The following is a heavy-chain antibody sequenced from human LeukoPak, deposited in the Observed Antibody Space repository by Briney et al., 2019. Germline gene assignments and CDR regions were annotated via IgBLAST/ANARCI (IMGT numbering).Heavy chain of an antibody. CDR3: AREYYYDSSGYLHYYYGMDV. J-gene: IGHJ6*02. V-gene: IGHV1-18*01. CDR1: GYTFTSYG. D-gene: IGHD3-22*01. Sequence: GASVKVSCKASGYTFTSYGISWVRQAPGQGLEWMGWISAYNGNTNYAQKLQGRVTMTTDTSTSTAYMELRSLRSDDTAVYYCAREYYYDSSGYLHYYYGMDVWGQGITVTVSS. CDR2: ISAYNGNT.